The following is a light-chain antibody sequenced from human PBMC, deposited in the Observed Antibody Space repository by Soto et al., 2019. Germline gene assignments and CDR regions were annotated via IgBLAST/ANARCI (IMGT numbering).Light chain of an antibody. J-gene: IGKJ5*01. CDR1: QSVSSY. CDR2: DAS. CDR3: QQRSNWPS. Sequence: EIVLSQSPAALSLSPGERATLSCRASQSVSSYLAWYQQKPGQAPRLLIYDASNRATGIPARFSGSGSGTDFTLTISSLEPEDFAVYYCQQRSNWPSFCQGARLAIK. V-gene: IGKV3-11*01.